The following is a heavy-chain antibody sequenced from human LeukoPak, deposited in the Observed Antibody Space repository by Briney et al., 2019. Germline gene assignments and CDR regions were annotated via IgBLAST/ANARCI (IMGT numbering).Heavy chain of an antibody. Sequence: SETLSLTCTVSGYSISSGYYWGWIRQPPGKGLEWIGSIYHSGSTYYNPSLKSRVTISVDTSKNQFSLKLSSVTAADTAVYYCAREGTGYSSSWYDYWGQGTLVTVSS. CDR1: GYSISSGYY. J-gene: IGHJ4*02. CDR3: AREGTGYSSSWYDY. CDR2: IYHSGST. D-gene: IGHD6-13*01. V-gene: IGHV4-38-2*02.